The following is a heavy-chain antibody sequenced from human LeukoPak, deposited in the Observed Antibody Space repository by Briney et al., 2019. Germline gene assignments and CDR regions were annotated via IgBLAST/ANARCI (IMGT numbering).Heavy chain of an antibody. CDR2: IYTSGST. Sequence: SETLSLTCTVSGGSISSGSYYWSWIRQPAGKGLEWIGRIYTSGSTNYNPSLKSRATISVDTSKNQFSLKLSSVTAADTAVYYCARGPECCSSTRCYDFWFGPWGQGPLVTVSS. V-gene: IGHV4-61*02. CDR3: ARGPECCSSTRCYDFWFGP. J-gene: IGHJ5*02. D-gene: IGHD2-2*01. CDR1: GGSISSGSYY.